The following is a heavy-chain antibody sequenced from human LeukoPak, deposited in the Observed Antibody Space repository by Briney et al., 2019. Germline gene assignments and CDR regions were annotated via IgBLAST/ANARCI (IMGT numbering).Heavy chain of an antibody. J-gene: IGHJ4*02. CDR2: IWYDGSNK. Sequence: GGSLRLSCAASGFTFSSYGMHWVRQAPGKGLEWVAVIWYDGSNKYYADSVKGRFTISRDNSKNTLYLQMDSLRAEDTAVHYCASLQWELLPDYFDYWGQGTLVTVSS. CDR3: ASLQWELLPDYFDY. V-gene: IGHV3-33*01. D-gene: IGHD1-26*01. CDR1: GFTFSSYG.